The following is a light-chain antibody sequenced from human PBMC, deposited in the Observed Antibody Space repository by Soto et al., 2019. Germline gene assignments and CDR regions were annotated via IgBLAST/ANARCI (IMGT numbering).Light chain of an antibody. Sequence: EIVMTQSPGTLSVSPGERATLSCRASQSVYSNLAWYQQKPGQAPRLLIYGASSRATGIPDRFSGSGSGTVFTLTITRLEPEDFAVYYCQQYGNSPRTFGPGTKVDIK. CDR1: QSVYSN. CDR2: GAS. J-gene: IGKJ3*01. V-gene: IGKV3-20*01. CDR3: QQYGNSPRT.